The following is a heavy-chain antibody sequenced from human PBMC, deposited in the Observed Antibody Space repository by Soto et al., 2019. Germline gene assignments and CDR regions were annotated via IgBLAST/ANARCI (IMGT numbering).Heavy chain of an antibody. Sequence: PSETLSLTCTVSGGSISSGDYYWSWIRQPPGKGLEWIGYIYYSGSTYYNPSLKSRVTISVDTSKNQFSLKLSSVTAADTAVYYCARDRVTIFGVVRYGMDVWGQGTKVTVSS. D-gene: IGHD3-3*01. J-gene: IGHJ6*02. CDR3: ARDRVTIFGVVRYGMDV. V-gene: IGHV4-30-4*01. CDR2: IYYSGST. CDR1: GGSISSGDYY.